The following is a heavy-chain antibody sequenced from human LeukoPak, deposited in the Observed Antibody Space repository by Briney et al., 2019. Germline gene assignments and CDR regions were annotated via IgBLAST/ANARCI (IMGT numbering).Heavy chain of an antibody. Sequence: GGSLRLSCAASGFTFSSYWMHWVRQAPGKGLVWVSRINSDGRSTSYADSVKGRFTISRDNAKNTLYLQMNSLRAEDTAVFYCARDIGATNWFDPWGQGTLVTVSS. CDR2: INSDGRST. V-gene: IGHV3-74*01. CDR1: GFTFSSYW. D-gene: IGHD1-26*01. CDR3: ARDIGATNWFDP. J-gene: IGHJ5*02.